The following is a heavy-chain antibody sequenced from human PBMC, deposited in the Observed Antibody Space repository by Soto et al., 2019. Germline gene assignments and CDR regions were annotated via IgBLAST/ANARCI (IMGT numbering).Heavy chain of an antibody. J-gene: IGHJ5*02. D-gene: IGHD6-6*01. CDR2: ISGSGGST. Sequence: GSLRISCASSRLTLSSSAMSWVRQAPGKGLEWVSAISGSGGSTSYADSVKGRFTISRDNSKNTLYLQMNRLRAEDTAVYYCANDPPYSSSSNWFDRWGQGTLVTGSS. V-gene: IGHV3-23*01. CDR3: ANDPPYSSSSNWFDR. CDR1: RLTLSSSA.